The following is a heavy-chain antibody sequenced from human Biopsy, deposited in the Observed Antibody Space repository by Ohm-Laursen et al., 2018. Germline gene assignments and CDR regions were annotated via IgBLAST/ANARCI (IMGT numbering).Heavy chain of an antibody. CDR1: GFVFNNFA. Sequence: SLRLSCAASGFVFNNFAMSWVRQAPGKGLEWVSVISGRGVDTSYAGSVKGRFTISRDNSKNTVYLQMNSLRAEDTAIYYCAKEGRNSGRVDYWGQGTLVTVS. V-gene: IGHV3-23*01. CDR2: ISGRGVDT. D-gene: IGHD6-19*01. J-gene: IGHJ4*02. CDR3: AKEGRNSGRVDY.